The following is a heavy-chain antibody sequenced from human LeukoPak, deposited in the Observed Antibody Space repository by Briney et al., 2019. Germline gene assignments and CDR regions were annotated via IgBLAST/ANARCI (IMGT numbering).Heavy chain of an antibody. CDR2: ISYDGSNK. D-gene: IGHD6-6*01. V-gene: IGHV3-30*04. J-gene: IGHJ4*02. Sequence: PGGSLRLSCAASGFTYTKHAMHWVRQAPGKGLEWGAVISYDGSNKKYADSVKGRFTISRDNSKSTLYLQMNSLRAEDTAVYYCARTLIEYSVSSCYFDYWGQGTLVTVSS. CDR1: GFTYTKHA. CDR3: ARTLIEYSVSSCYFDY.